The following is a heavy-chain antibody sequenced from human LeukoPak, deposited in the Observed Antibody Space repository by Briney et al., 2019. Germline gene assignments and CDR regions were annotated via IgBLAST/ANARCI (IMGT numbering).Heavy chain of an antibody. CDR2: FYYSGSI. V-gene: IGHV4-59*01. J-gene: IGHJ4*02. CDR1: GGSISSYY. CDR3: ARVLGGAVDTAMVR. Sequence: LETLSLTCTVSGGSISSYYWSWIRQPPGKGLEWIGYFYYSGSINYNPSLKSRVTMSVDTSKNQFSLKLSSVTAADTAVYYCARVLGGAVDTAMVRWGQGTLVTVSS. D-gene: IGHD5-18*01.